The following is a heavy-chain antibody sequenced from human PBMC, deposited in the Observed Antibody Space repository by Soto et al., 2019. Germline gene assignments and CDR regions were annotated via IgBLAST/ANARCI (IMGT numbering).Heavy chain of an antibody. J-gene: IGHJ6*02. D-gene: IGHD3-3*01. CDR2: INPSGGST. Sequence: ASVKVSCKASGYTFTSYYMHWVRQAPGQGLEWMGIINPSGGSTSYAQKFQGRVTMTRDTSISTAYMELSRLRSDDAAVYYCARDVLYYDFWAENYYYYGMDVRGQGTTVTVSS. CDR3: ARDVLYYDFWAENYYYYGMDV. CDR1: GYTFTSYY. V-gene: IGHV1-46*01.